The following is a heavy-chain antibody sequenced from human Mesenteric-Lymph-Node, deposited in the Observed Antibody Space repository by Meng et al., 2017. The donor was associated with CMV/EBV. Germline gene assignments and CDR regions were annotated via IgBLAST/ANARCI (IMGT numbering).Heavy chain of an antibody. J-gene: IGHJ4*02. Sequence: GESLMISCAASGFTFSSYEMNWVRQAPGKGLEWVSYISSSGSTIYYADSVKGRFTISRDNAKNSLYLQMNSLRAEDTAVYYCARVDSAVVPAAPDYWGQGTLVTVSS. CDR2: ISSSGSTI. D-gene: IGHD2-2*01. CDR1: GFTFSSYE. CDR3: ARVDSAVVPAAPDY. V-gene: IGHV3-48*03.